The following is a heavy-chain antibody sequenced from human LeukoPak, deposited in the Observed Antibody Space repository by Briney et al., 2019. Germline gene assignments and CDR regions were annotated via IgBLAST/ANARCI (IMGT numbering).Heavy chain of an antibody. CDR3: ASIGYSSRRRRVDY. CDR1: GFTFSSYG. J-gene: IGHJ4*02. D-gene: IGHD6-13*01. Sequence: TGGSLRLSCAASGFTFSSYGMHWVRQAPGKGLEWVAVISYDGSNKYYADSVKGRFTISRDNSKNTLYLQMNSLRAEDTAVYYCASIGYSSRRRRVDYWGQGTLVTVSS. CDR2: ISYDGSNK. V-gene: IGHV3-30*03.